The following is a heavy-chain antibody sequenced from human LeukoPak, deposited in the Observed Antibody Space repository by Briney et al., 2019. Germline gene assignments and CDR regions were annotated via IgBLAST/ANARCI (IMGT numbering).Heavy chain of an antibody. J-gene: IGHJ3*02. CDR1: GFTFSSYA. Sequence: GRSLRLSCAASGFTFSSYAMHWVRQAPGKGLEWVSSISSSSSYIYYADSVKGRFTISRDNAKNSLYLQMNSLRAEDTAVYYCARAGCSSTSCYSSGAFDIWGQGTMVTVSS. V-gene: IGHV3-21*01. D-gene: IGHD2-2*01. CDR3: ARAGCSSTSCYSSGAFDI. CDR2: ISSSSSYI.